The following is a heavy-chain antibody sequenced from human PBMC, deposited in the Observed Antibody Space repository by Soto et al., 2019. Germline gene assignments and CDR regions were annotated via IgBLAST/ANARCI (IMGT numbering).Heavy chain of an antibody. D-gene: IGHD2-21*01. J-gene: IGHJ3*02. CDR3: ARDVAIDAFDI. V-gene: IGHV4-31*03. Sequence: SETLSLTCTVSGGSISSGGYYWSWIRQHPGKGLEWIGYIYYSGGTYYNPSLKSRVTISVDTSKNQFSLKLSSVTAADTAVYYCARDVAIDAFDIWGQGTMVTVSS. CDR1: GGSISSGGYY. CDR2: IYYSGGT.